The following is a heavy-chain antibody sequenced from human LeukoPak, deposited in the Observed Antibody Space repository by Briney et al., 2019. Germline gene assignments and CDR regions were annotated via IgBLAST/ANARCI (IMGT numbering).Heavy chain of an antibody. CDR2: IKQDGSEK. CDR3: ARQSVWGSFYFDY. CDR1: GFTFSSYW. D-gene: IGHD3-16*01. Sequence: GGSLRLSCAASGFTFSSYWMSWVRQAPGKGREWVANIKQDGSEKYYVDSVKGRFTISRDNAKNSLYLQMNSLRAEDTAVYYCARQSVWGSFYFDYWGQGTLVTVSS. V-gene: IGHV3-7*01. J-gene: IGHJ4*02.